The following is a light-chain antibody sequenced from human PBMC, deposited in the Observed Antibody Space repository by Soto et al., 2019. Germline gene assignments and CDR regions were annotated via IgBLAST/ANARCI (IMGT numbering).Light chain of an antibody. CDR1: SGDSSYA. J-gene: IGLJ2*01. Sequence: QPVLTQSPSASASLGASVKLTCTLSSGDSSYAIAWHQQQPEKGPRYLMKVDSDGSHNKGDGISDRFSGSRSGTERYLTISSLQYEDEADYYCQTWGTGSHVVFGGGTQLTVL. CDR2: VDSDGSH. CDR3: QTWGTGSHVV. V-gene: IGLV4-69*01.